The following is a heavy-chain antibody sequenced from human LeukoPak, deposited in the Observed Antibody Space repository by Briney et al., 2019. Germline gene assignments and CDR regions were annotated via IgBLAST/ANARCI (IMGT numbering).Heavy chain of an antibody. CDR1: GFTFSDYY. J-gene: IGHJ3*02. CDR3: ARDNPDYDYIWGSYRGGDAFDI. D-gene: IGHD3-16*02. CDR2: ISSTDSTI. Sequence: GGSLRLSCAASGFTFSDYYMSWIRRAPGKGLEWVSYISSTDSTIYYADSVKGRFTISRDNAKNSLYLQMNSLRAEDTAVYYCARDNPDYDYIWGSYRGGDAFDIWGQGTMVTVSS. V-gene: IGHV3-11*04.